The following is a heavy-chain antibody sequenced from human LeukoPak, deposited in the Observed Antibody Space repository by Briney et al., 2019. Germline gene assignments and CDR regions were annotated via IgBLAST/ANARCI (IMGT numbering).Heavy chain of an antibody. J-gene: IGHJ4*02. CDR1: GGTFSSYA. V-gene: IGHV1-69*13. Sequence: SVKVSCKASGGTFSSYAISWVRQAPGQGLEWMGGIIPIFGTANYAQKFQGRVTITADESTSTAYMELSSLGSEDTAVYYCARGRGYFDWSEGEFDYWGQGTLVTDSS. CDR2: IIPIFGTA. CDR3: ARGRGYFDWSEGEFDY. D-gene: IGHD3-9*01.